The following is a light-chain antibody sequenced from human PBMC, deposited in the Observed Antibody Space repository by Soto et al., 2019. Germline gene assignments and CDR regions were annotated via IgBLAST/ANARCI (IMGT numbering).Light chain of an antibody. CDR2: GAS. CDR1: QSVSSSY. CDR3: QQYGSLSWT. V-gene: IGKV3-20*01. J-gene: IGKJ1*01. Sequence: EIVLTQSPGALSLSPGERATLSCRASQSVSSSYLAWYQQKPGQAPRLLIYGASSRATGIPDRFGGSGSGTDFTLTISRLEPEDFAVYYCQQYGSLSWTFGQGTKVDIK.